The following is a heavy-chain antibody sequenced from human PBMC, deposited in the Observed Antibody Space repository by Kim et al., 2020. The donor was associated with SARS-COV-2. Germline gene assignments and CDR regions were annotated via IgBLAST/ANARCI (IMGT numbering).Heavy chain of an antibody. CDR2: IYYSGST. CDR3: ASHSSSWYRESAEYFQH. D-gene: IGHD6-13*01. J-gene: IGHJ1*01. CDR1: GGSISSSSYY. Sequence: SETLSLTCTVSGGSISSSSYYWGWIRQPPGKGLEWIGSIYYSGSTYYNPSLKSRVTISVDTSKNQFSLKLSSVTAADTAVYYCASHSSSWYRESAEYFQHWGQGTLVTVSS. V-gene: IGHV4-39*01.